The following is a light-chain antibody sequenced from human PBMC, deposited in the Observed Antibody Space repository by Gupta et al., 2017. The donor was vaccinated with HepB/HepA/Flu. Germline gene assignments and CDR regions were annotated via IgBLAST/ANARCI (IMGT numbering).Light chain of an antibody. Sequence: EIVMTQSPATLSVSPGERATLSCWASQTIKTNLAWYQQRPGQPPRLLIYDASKRDAGIPARFSGSGYGTDFTLTISSRQSEDFAVYYGQQYQNWPPITFGGGTKLE. J-gene: IGKJ4*01. V-gene: IGKV3-15*01. CDR1: QTIKTN. CDR3: QQYQNWPPIT. CDR2: DAS.